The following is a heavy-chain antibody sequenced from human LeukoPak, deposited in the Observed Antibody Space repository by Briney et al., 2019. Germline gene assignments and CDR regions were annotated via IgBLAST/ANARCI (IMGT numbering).Heavy chain of an antibody. Sequence: GRSLRLSCAASGFTFDDYAMHWVRHAPGKGLEWVSGISWNSGSIGYADSVKGRFAISRDNAKNSLYLQMNSLRAEDTALYYCAKSRRGHDAFDIWGQGTKVTVSS. CDR2: ISWNSGSI. J-gene: IGHJ3*02. V-gene: IGHV3-9*01. CDR3: AKSRRGHDAFDI. CDR1: GFTFDDYA.